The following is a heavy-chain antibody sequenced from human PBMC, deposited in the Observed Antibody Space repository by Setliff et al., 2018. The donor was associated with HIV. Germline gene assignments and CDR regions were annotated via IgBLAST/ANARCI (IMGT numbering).Heavy chain of an antibody. CDR1: GYTFSDYY. D-gene: IGHD6-13*01. Sequence: ASVKVSCKASGYTFSDYYTHWVRQAPGQGLEWMGWINPNSGGTNYAQKFQGRVNMTRDTSISTTYMELSRLRSDDTAVYYCARDPGYKSTWYGVFDIWGQGTMVTVSS. CDR3: ARDPGYKSTWYGVFDI. CDR2: INPNSGGT. J-gene: IGHJ3*02. V-gene: IGHV1-2*02.